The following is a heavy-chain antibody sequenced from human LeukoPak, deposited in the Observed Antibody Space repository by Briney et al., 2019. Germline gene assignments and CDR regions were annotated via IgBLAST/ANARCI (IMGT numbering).Heavy chain of an antibody. Sequence: SETLSLTCTVSGGSISSSSYYWGWIRQPPGKGLEWIGSIYYSGSTYYNPSLKSRVTMSVDTSKNQFSLKLSSVTAADTAVYYCASLVVPPNYYCYYGMDVWGQGTTVTVSS. J-gene: IGHJ6*02. V-gene: IGHV4-39*01. D-gene: IGHD2-2*01. CDR1: GGSISSSSYY. CDR3: ASLVVPPNYYCYYGMDV. CDR2: IYYSGST.